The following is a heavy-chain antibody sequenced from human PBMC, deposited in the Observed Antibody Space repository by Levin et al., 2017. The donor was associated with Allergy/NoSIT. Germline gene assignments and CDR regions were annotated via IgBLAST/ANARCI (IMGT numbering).Heavy chain of an antibody. V-gene: IGHV5-51*01. D-gene: IGHD2-2*01. CDR1: GYSFSSYW. CDR2: IYPSDSDT. Sequence: GESLKISCQGSGYSFSSYWIVWVRQMPGKGLEWMGIIYPSDSDTRYSPSFQGQVTISADKSVNTASLQWSSLKASDTAIYYCARHMVPPARATIMDVWGPGTTVTVSS. CDR3: ARHMVPPARATIMDV. J-gene: IGHJ6*02.